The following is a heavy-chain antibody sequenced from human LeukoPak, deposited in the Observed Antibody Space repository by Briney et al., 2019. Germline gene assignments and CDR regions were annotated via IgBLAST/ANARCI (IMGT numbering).Heavy chain of an antibody. CDR3: ASGPMVRGVIGY. D-gene: IGHD3-10*01. CDR2: MNPNSGNT. Sequence: ASVKVSCMASGYTFTSYDINWVRQATGQGLEWMGWMNPNSGNTGYAQKFQGRVTMTRNTSISTAYMELSSLRSEDTAVYYCASGPMVRGVIGYWGQGTLVTVSS. J-gene: IGHJ4*02. CDR1: GYTFTSYD. V-gene: IGHV1-8*01.